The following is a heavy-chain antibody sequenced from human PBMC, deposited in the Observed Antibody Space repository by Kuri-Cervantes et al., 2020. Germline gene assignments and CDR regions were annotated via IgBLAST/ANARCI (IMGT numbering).Heavy chain of an antibody. V-gene: IGHV1-2*02. Sequence: ASVKVSCKTSGYIFSGYYLHWVRQAPGQGLEWMGWIHSGGTKYAQKFQDRVTLTRDASTSTTYMELNRLRSDDTAVYYCAGSEDYDSGGYYLDYWGQGTLVTVSS. D-gene: IGHD3-22*01. CDR1: GYIFSGYY. J-gene: IGHJ4*02. CDR3: AGSEDYDSGGYYLDY. CDR2: IHSGGT.